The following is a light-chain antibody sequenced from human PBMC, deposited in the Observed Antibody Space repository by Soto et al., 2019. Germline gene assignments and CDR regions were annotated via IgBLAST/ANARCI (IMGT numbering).Light chain of an antibody. CDR1: SSNIGSNY. Sequence: QAVVTQPPSASGTPGQRVTISCSGSSSNIGSNYVYWYQQLPGTAPKLLIYSNNQRPSGVPDRFSGSKSGTSASLAISGLRSEDEADYYCAAWDDSLSGWVFGGWTKLTVL. J-gene: IGLJ3*02. V-gene: IGLV1-47*02. CDR2: SNN. CDR3: AAWDDSLSGWV.